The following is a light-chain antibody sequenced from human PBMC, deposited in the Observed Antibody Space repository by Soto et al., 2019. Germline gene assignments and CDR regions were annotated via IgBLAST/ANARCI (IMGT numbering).Light chain of an antibody. Sequence: DIQITQSPSSLSASVGDRVTITCRASQSISHYLNWYQQKPGKAPKLLIYSASSLQGGVPSRFSGSGSGTDFTLTISSLQPEDFATYYCQQSYANPFFAGGTKVEIK. V-gene: IGKV1-39*01. J-gene: IGKJ4*01. CDR2: SAS. CDR1: QSISHY. CDR3: QQSYANPF.